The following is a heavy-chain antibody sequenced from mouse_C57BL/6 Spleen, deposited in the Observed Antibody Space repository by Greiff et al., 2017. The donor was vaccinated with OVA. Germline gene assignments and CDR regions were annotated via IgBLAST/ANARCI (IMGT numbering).Heavy chain of an antibody. CDR3: ARGAYDYDLDY. V-gene: IGHV2-2*01. J-gene: IGHJ2*01. D-gene: IGHD2-4*01. Sequence: QVQLQQSGPGLVQPSQSLSITCTVSGFSLTSYGVHWVRQSPGKGLEWLGVIWSGGSTDYNAAFISRLSISKDNSKSQVFFKMNSLQADDTAIYYCARGAYDYDLDYWGQGTTLTVSS. CDR2: IWSGGST. CDR1: GFSLTSYG.